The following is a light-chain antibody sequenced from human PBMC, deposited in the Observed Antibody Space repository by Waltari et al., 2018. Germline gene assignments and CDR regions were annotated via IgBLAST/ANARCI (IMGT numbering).Light chain of an antibody. J-gene: IGKJ1*01. Sequence: VIWMTQSPSLLSASTGDRVTISCRMSQGIPSYLAWYQQKPGKAPELLIYAASTLQSGVPSRFSGSGSGTDFTLTISCLQSEDFATYYCQQYYSFPPTFGQGTKVEIK. CDR2: AAS. CDR3: QQYYSFPPT. V-gene: IGKV1D-8*01. CDR1: QGIPSY.